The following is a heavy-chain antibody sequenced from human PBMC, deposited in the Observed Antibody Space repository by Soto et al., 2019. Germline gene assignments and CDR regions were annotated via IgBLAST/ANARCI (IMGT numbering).Heavy chain of an antibody. J-gene: IGHJ6*02. D-gene: IGHD3-16*02. V-gene: IGHV1-18*01. CDR1: GYTFTSYG. CDR3: ARDPPCYDYVWGSYRYPDYYYYGMDV. CDR2: ISAYNGNT. Sequence: QVQLVQSGAEVKKPGASVKVSCKASGYTFTSYGISWVRQAPGQGLEWMGWISAYNGNTNYAQKLQGRVTMTTDTSTSTAYMELRSLRSDDTAVYYCARDPPCYDYVWGSYRYPDYYYYGMDVWGQGTTVTVSS.